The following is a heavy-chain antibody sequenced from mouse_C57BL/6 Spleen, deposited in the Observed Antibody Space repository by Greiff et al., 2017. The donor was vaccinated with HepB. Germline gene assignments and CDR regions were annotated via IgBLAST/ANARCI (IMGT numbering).Heavy chain of an antibody. D-gene: IGHD1-1*01. Sequence: QVQLQQSGAELVRPGTSVKMSCKASGYTFTNYWIGWAKQRPGHGLEWIGDIYPGGGYTNYNEKFKGKATLTADKSSSTAYMQFSSLTSEDSAIYYCARRGDYGSSYGAMDYWGQGTSVTVSS. CDR2: IYPGGGYT. J-gene: IGHJ4*01. CDR3: ARRGDYGSSYGAMDY. CDR1: GYTFTNYW. V-gene: IGHV1-63*01.